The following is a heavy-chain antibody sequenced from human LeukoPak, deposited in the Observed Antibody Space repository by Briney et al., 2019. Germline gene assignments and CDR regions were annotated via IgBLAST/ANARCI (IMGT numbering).Heavy chain of an antibody. CDR2: ISWNSGSI. D-gene: IGHD3-22*01. CDR3: AKGVLPDYYDSSGTLFDY. CDR1: GFTFDDYA. J-gene: IGHJ4*02. V-gene: IGHV3-9*01. Sequence: GGSLRLSCAASGFTFDDYAMHWVRRAPGKGLEWVSGISWNSGSIGYADSVKGRFTISRDNAKNSLYLQMNSLRAEDTALYYCAKGVLPDYYDSSGTLFDYWGQGTLVTVSS.